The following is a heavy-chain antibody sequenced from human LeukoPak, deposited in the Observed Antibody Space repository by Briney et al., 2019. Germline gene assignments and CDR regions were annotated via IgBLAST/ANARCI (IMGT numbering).Heavy chain of an antibody. Sequence: GGSLRLSCAASGFTVSSNYMSWVRQAPGKGLEWVSVIYSGGSTYYADSVKGRFTISRDNSKNTLYLQMNSLRAEDTAVYYCAREREGIPTNYYDSSGYYKGAFDIWGQGTMVTVSS. D-gene: IGHD3-22*01. J-gene: IGHJ3*02. CDR1: GFTVSSNY. CDR2: IYSGGST. CDR3: AREREGIPTNYYDSSGYYKGAFDI. V-gene: IGHV3-53*01.